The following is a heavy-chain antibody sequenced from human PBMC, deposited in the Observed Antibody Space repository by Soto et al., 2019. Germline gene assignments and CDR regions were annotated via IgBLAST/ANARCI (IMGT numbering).Heavy chain of an antibody. CDR3: AREHSSSWRFDY. CDR2: MNHNSVNT. CDR1: GYTFTSYD. D-gene: IGHD6-13*01. V-gene: IGHV1-8*01. J-gene: IGHJ4*02. Sequence: ASVKVSCKASGYTFTSYDINWVRQATGQGLEWMGWMNHNSVNTGYAQKFQGRVTMTRNTSISTAYMELSSLISEDTAVYYCAREHSSSWRFDYWGQGTLVTVSS.